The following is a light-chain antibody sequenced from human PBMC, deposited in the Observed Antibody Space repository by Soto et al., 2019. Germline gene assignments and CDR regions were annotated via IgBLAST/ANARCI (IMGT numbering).Light chain of an antibody. CDR1: SSNIGSYT. Sequence: QSVLTQPPSASGTPGQRVTISCSGGSSNIGSYTVNWYQQLPETAPKVLVYSTNQRPSGVPDRFSGSKSGTSASLAISGLQSEDEADYYCAAWDDTLSVWVFGGGTKLTVL. J-gene: IGLJ3*02. CDR2: STN. CDR3: AAWDDTLSVWV. V-gene: IGLV1-44*01.